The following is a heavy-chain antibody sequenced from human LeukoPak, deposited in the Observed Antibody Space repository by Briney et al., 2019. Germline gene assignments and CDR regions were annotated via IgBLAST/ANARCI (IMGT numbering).Heavy chain of an antibody. Sequence: SETLSLTCAVYGGSFSGYYWSWIRQPPGKGLEWIGEINHSGSTNYNPSLKSRVTISVDTSKNQFSLKLSSVTAADTAVYYCARASYYYDSSGYYPTGCDAFDIWGQGTMVTVSS. D-gene: IGHD3-22*01. CDR3: ARASYYYDSSGYYPTGCDAFDI. CDR2: INHSGST. J-gene: IGHJ3*02. CDR1: GGSFSGYY. V-gene: IGHV4-34*01.